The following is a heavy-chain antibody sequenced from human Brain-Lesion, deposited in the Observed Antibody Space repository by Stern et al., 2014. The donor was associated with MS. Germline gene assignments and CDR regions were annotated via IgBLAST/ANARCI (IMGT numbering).Heavy chain of an antibody. J-gene: IGHJ4*02. CDR3: ATALDDDYGDRYFDY. CDR1: GYTFTSYD. V-gene: IGHV1-8*01. D-gene: IGHD4-17*01. Sequence: VQLVESGAEVKKPGASVKVPCKASGYTFTSYDINWVRQATGQGLEWMGWMNPNSGNTGYAQKFQGRVTMTRNTSISTAYMELSSLRSEDTAVYYCATALDDDYGDRYFDYWGQGTLVTVSS. CDR2: MNPNSGNT.